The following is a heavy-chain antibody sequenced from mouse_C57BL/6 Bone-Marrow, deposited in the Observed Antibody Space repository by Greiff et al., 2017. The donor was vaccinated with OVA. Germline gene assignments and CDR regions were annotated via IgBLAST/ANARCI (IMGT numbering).Heavy chain of an antibody. CDR3: ASDYYGSSLFAY. D-gene: IGHD1-1*01. CDR1: GFNIKNTY. Sequence: EVKVVESVAELVRPGASVKLSCTASGFNIKNTYMHWVKQRPEQGLEWIGRIDPANGNTKYAPKFQGKATITADTSSNTAYLQLSSLTSEDTAIYYCASDYYGSSLFAYWGQGTLVTVSA. V-gene: IGHV14-3*01. J-gene: IGHJ3*01. CDR2: IDPANGNT.